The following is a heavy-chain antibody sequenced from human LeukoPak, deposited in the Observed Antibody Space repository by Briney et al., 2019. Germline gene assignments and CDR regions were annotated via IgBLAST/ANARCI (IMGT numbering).Heavy chain of an antibody. CDR1: GYTFTGYY. J-gene: IGHJ6*03. V-gene: IGHV1-2*02. CDR3: ARGGGVGVAVAGTIYYYYSMDV. D-gene: IGHD6-13*01. Sequence: GASVKVSCKASGYTFTGYYMHWVRQAPGQGLEWMGWINPNSGGTNYAQKFQGRVTMTRDTSISTAYMELSRLRSDDTAVYYCARGGGVGVAVAGTIYYYYSMDVWGKGTTVTISS. CDR2: INPNSGGT.